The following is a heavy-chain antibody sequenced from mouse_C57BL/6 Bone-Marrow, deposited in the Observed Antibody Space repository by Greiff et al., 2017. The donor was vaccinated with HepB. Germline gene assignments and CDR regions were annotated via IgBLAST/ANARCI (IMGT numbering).Heavy chain of an antibody. CDR3: ARKGNYGPYAMDY. Sequence: VQLQQSGAELVRPGASVKLSCKASGYTFTDYYINWVKQRPGQGLEWIARIYPGSGNTYYNEKFKGKATLTAEKSSSTAYMQLSSLTSEDSAVYFCARKGNYGPYAMDYWGQGTSVTVSS. J-gene: IGHJ4*01. CDR2: IYPGSGNT. D-gene: IGHD2-1*01. CDR1: GYTFTDYY. V-gene: IGHV1-76*01.